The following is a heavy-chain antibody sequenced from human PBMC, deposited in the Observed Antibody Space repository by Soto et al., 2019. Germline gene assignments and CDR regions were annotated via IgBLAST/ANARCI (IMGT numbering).Heavy chain of an antibody. V-gene: IGHV3-21*01. CDR1: GFNFITYS. D-gene: IGHD3-22*01. CDR2: ISSSAVYI. Sequence: EVQLVESGGGPVRPGGSLKLSCAASGFNFITYSLSWVRQAPGKGLEWVASISSSAVYIDYADSVKGRFTISRDNANNSLYLQMNSLRAEDTSTYHCVRDGLDYYDTERLHFDNWGQGTLVTVSS. J-gene: IGHJ4*02. CDR3: VRDGLDYYDTERLHFDN.